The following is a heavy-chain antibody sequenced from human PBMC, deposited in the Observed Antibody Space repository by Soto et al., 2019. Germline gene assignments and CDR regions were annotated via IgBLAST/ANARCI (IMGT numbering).Heavy chain of an antibody. Sequence: GESLKISCKGSGYSFANYWISWVRQMPGKGLEWMGRIDPRDSYTNYSPSFQGHVTISADKSISTAYLQWSSLKASDTAMYFCARHPPKYSRSSSYWFDPWGQGTLVTVSS. D-gene: IGHD1-26*01. V-gene: IGHV5-10-1*01. CDR1: GYSFANYW. CDR2: IDPRDSYT. J-gene: IGHJ5*02. CDR3: ARHPPKYSRSSSYWFDP.